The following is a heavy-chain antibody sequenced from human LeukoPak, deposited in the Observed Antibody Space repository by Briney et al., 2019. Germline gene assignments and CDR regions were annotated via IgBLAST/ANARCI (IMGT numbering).Heavy chain of an antibody. V-gene: IGHV4-59*12. D-gene: IGHD4-11*01. CDR2: IYYSGST. CDR3: ARDRGYSDYHYYYYGMDV. Sequence: PSETLSLTCTVSGGSISSYYWSWIRQPPGKGLEWIGYIYYSGSTNYNPSLKSRVTISVDTSKNQSSLELSSVTAADTAVYYCARDRGYSDYHYYYYGMDVWGQGTTVTVSS. J-gene: IGHJ6*02. CDR1: GGSISSYY.